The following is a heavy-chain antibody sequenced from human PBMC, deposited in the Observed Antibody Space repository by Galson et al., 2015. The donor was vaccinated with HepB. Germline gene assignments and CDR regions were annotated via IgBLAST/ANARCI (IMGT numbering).Heavy chain of an antibody. CDR3: ARDGELGYCSGGRCPNWYFDF. Sequence: SVKVSCKAFGYTFTRYYMHWVRQAPGQGLEWMGIINPSGGSTTYAQKFQGRVTMTRDTSTSTAYIELRSLRSEDTAIYYCARDGELGYCSGGRCPNWYFDFWGRGTLVTVSS. CDR1: GYTFTRYY. V-gene: IGHV1-46*01. J-gene: IGHJ2*01. D-gene: IGHD2-15*01. CDR2: INPSGGST.